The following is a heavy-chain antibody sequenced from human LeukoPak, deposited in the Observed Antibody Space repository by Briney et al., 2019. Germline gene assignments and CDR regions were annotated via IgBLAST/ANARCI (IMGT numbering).Heavy chain of an antibody. CDR3: AKMGGRDVLLWFGELFNYFDY. D-gene: IGHD3-10*01. CDR1: GFTFSSYW. J-gene: IGHJ4*02. V-gene: IGHV3-7*03. CDR2: ISQDGSEK. Sequence: GSLRLSCAGSGFTFSSYWMSWVRQAPGKGLEWVAIISQDGSEKYYVDSVKGRFTISRDNSKNTLYLQMNSLRAEDTAVYYCAKMGGRDVLLWFGELFNYFDYWGQGTLVTVSS.